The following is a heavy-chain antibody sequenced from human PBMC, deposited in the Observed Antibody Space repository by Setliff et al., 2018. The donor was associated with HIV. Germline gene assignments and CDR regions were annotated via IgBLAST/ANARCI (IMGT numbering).Heavy chain of an antibody. J-gene: IGHJ4*02. CDR2: INPKSDGT. D-gene: IGHD3-22*01. CDR3: ARGMDYYDTSGYYQYYFDY. Sequence: GASVKVSCKPSGYSFTDYYIHGVRQAAGQGLEWMGWINPKSDGTNYAQMFQGWITMTRDTSISTAYMELSRLRSDDTAVYYCARGMDYYDTSGYYQYYFDYWGQGTLVTVSS. V-gene: IGHV1-2*04. CDR1: GYSFTDYY.